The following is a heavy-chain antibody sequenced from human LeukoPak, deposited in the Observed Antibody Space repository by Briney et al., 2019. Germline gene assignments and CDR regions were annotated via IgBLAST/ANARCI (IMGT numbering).Heavy chain of an antibody. CDR2: IYTSGST. J-gene: IGHJ3*02. Sequence: SETLSLTCTVSGGSISRGSYYWSWIRQPAGKGLEWIGRIYTSGSTNYNPSLKSRVTISVDTSKNQFSLKLSSVTAADTAVYYCARDYDFWSGYTHPFDIWGQGTMVTVSS. CDR1: GGSISRGSYY. V-gene: IGHV4-61*02. CDR3: ARDYDFWSGYTHPFDI. D-gene: IGHD3-3*01.